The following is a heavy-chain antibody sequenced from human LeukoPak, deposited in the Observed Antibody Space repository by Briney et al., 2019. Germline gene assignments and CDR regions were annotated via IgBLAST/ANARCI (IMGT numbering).Heavy chain of an antibody. Sequence: GGSLRLSCAASGFTFSSYGMHWVRQAPGKGLEWVAFIRYDGSNKYYADSVKGRFTISRDDSKNTLYLQMNSLRAEDTAVYYCAKDLNPLTGYYRVGSFDYWGQGTLVTVSS. CDR2: IRYDGSNK. CDR3: AKDLNPLTGYYRVGSFDY. J-gene: IGHJ4*02. D-gene: IGHD3-9*01. CDR1: GFTFSSYG. V-gene: IGHV3-30*02.